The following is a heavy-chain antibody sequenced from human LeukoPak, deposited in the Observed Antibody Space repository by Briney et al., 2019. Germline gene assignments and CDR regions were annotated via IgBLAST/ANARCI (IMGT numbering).Heavy chain of an antibody. CDR3: ATGYYYDSSGYYSDY. CDR2: INSDGSST. V-gene: IGHV3-74*01. CDR1: GFTFSSYW. Sequence: GGSLRLSCAASGFTFSSYWMHWVRQAPGKGLVWVSRINSDGSSTSYADSVKGRFTISRDNAKNTLYLQMTSLRAEDTAVYYCATGYYYDSSGYYSDYWGQGTLVTVSS. D-gene: IGHD3-22*01. J-gene: IGHJ4*02.